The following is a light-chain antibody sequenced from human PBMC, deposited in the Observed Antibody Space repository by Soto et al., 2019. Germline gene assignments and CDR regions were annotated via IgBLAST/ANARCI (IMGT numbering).Light chain of an antibody. CDR1: QSISSW. CDR3: QQYNSSPWT. Sequence: DIQMTQSPSTLSASVGDRVTLTCRASQSISSWLAWYQQKPGKAPQLLIYHAYSLESVVPSRVSGSESGTEFTITVNSLQADDFATYYCQQYNSSPWTFGQGTKVEIK. J-gene: IGKJ1*01. CDR2: HAY. V-gene: IGKV1-5*01.